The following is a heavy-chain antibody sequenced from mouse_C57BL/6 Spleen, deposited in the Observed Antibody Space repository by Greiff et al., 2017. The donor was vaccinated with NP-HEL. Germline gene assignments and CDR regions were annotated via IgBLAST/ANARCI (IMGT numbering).Heavy chain of an antibody. CDR1: GFTFNTYA. J-gene: IGHJ4*01. Sequence: EVQLVESGGGLVQPKGSLKLSCAASGFTFNTYAMHWVRQAPGKGLEWVARIRSKSSNYATYYADSVKDRFTISRDDSQSMLYLQMNNLKTEDTAMYYCVRAYLYYDYDNYAMDYWGQGTSVTVSS. V-gene: IGHV10-3*01. D-gene: IGHD2-4*01. CDR2: IRSKSSNYAT. CDR3: VRAYLYYDYDNYAMDY.